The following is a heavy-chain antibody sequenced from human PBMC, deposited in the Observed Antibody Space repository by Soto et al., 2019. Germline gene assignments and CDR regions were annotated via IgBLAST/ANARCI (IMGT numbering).Heavy chain of an antibody. D-gene: IGHD2-8*01. V-gene: IGHV5-10-1*01. CDR1: GYSFTSYW. J-gene: IGHJ4*02. Sequence: GEALKISCKGSGYSFTSYWISWVRQMPGKGLEWMGRIDPSDSYTNYSPSFQGHVTISADKSISTAYLQWSSLKASDTAMYYCARHARDCTNGVCYTDDYWGQGPLVTVSS. CDR3: ARHARDCTNGVCYTDDY. CDR2: IDPSDSYT.